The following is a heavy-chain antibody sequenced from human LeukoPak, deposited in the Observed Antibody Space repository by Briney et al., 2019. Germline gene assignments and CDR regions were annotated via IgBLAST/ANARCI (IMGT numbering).Heavy chain of an antibody. CDR1: GYTLTELS. CDR3: ATDHMAQLWLYPNY. Sequence: ASVKVSCKVSGYTLTELSMHWVRQAPGKGLEWMGGFDPEDGETIYAQKFQGRVTMTEDTSTDTAYMELSSLRSEDTVVYYCATDHMAQLWLYPNYWGQGTLVTVSS. V-gene: IGHV1-24*01. J-gene: IGHJ4*02. CDR2: FDPEDGET. D-gene: IGHD5-18*01.